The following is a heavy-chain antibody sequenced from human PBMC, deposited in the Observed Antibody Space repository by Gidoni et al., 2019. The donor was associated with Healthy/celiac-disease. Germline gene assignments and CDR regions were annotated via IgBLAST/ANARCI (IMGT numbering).Heavy chain of an antibody. D-gene: IGHD2-8*01. CDR3: ARGVVLMVYVVDY. V-gene: IGHV3-21*01. J-gene: IGHJ4*02. CDR2: ISSSSSYI. Sequence: EVQLVESGAGLVKPVGTLRLSCPASGFTISSYRMNWVRQAPGKGLELVSSISSSSSYIYYADSLKGRFTISRDNAKNSLYLQMHSLRAEDTAVYYCARGVVLMVYVVDYWGQGTLVTVSS. CDR1: GFTISSYR.